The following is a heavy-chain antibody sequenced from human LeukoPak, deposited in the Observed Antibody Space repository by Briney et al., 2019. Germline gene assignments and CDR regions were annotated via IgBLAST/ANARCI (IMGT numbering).Heavy chain of an antibody. CDR1: GFTVSSNY. V-gene: IGHV3-53*01. J-gene: IGHJ4*02. CDR2: IYSGGST. CDR3: ATRGGWSAVDY. D-gene: IGHD6-19*01. Sequence: GGSLRLSCAASGFTVSSNYMSWVRQAPGKGLEWVSVIYSGGSTYYADSVKGRFTISRDSSKNTLYLQMNSLRVEDTAMYYCATRGGWSAVDYWGQGTLVTVSS.